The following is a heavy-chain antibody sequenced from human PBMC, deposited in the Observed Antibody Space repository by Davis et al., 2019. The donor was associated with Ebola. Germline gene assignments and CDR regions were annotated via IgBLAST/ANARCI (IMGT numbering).Heavy chain of an antibody. V-gene: IGHV3-7*01. Sequence: GESLKISCAASGFTFSSYWMSWVRQAPGKGLEWVANIKQDGSEKYYVDSVKGRFTISRDNAKNSLYLQMNSLRAEDTAVYYCARLQQLVRAFDYWGQGTLVTVSS. CDR1: GFTFSSYW. CDR2: IKQDGSEK. CDR3: ARLQQLVRAFDY. J-gene: IGHJ4*02. D-gene: IGHD6-13*01.